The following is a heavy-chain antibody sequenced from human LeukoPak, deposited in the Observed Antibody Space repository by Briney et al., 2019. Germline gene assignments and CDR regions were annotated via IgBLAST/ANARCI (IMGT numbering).Heavy chain of an antibody. CDR2: IKQDGSEK. D-gene: IGHD1-26*01. J-gene: IGHJ6*02. V-gene: IGHV3-7*03. CDR3: ARYSGSYEVNYYYYSGMDV. Sequence: GGSLRLSCAASGFTFSSYWMSWVRQTPGKGLEWVANIKQDGSEKYYVDSVKGRFTISRDNAKNSLYLQMNSLRAEDTAVYYCARYSGSYEVNYYYYSGMDVWGQGTTVTVSS. CDR1: GFTFSSYW.